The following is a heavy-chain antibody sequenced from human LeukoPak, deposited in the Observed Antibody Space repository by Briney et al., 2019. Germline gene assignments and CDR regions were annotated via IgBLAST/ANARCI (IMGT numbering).Heavy chain of an antibody. CDR3: ASGKSGFSYGYGVHYYYGMDV. J-gene: IGHJ6*02. Sequence: SETLSLTCTVSGGSISSYYWSWIRQPSGKGLEWIGYINYSGSTNYNPSLKSRVTISVDTSKNQFSLKLSSVTASDKAVYYCASGKSGFSYGYGVHYYYGMDVWGQGTTVTISS. D-gene: IGHD5-18*01. CDR2: INYSGST. V-gene: IGHV4-59*08. CDR1: GGSISSYY.